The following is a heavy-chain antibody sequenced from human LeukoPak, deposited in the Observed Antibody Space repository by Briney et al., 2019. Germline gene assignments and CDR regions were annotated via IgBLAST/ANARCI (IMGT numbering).Heavy chain of an antibody. CDR3: AKENPSGSYYNA. Sequence: GGSLRLSCAASGFTFSSYWMHWVRQAPGKGLVWVSRINSDGSSTSCADSVKGRFTISRDNAKNTLYLQMNSLRAEDTAVYYCAKENPSGSYYNAWGQGTLVTVSS. V-gene: IGHV3-74*01. CDR1: GFTFSSYW. D-gene: IGHD3-10*01. CDR2: INSDGSST. J-gene: IGHJ5*02.